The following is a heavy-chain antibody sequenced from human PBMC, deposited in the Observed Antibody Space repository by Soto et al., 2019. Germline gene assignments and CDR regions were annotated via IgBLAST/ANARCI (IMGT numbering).Heavy chain of an antibody. CDR2: ISYDGSNK. D-gene: IGHD6-13*01. CDR3: ANAAEAHYYGMDV. CDR1: GFTFSSYG. Sequence: GGSLRLSCAASGFTFSSYGMHWVRQAPGKGLEWVAVISYDGSNKYYADSVKGRFTISRDNSKNTLYLQMNSLRAEDTAVYYCANAAEAHYYGMDVWGQGTTVTVSS. V-gene: IGHV3-30*18. J-gene: IGHJ6*02.